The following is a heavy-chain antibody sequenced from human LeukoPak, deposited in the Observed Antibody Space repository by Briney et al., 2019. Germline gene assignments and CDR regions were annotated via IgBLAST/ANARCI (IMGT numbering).Heavy chain of an antibody. CDR2: INPNSGGT. D-gene: IGHD1-1*01. V-gene: IGHV1-2*02. Sequence: ASVKVSCKASGYTFTGYYMHWVRQAPGQGLEWMGWINPNSGGTNYAQKFQGRVTMTRDTSISTAYMELSRLRSDDTAVYYCARHDISPAFLEFDPSGQGTLVTVSS. J-gene: IGHJ5*02. CDR3: ARHDISPAFLEFDP. CDR1: GYTFTGYY.